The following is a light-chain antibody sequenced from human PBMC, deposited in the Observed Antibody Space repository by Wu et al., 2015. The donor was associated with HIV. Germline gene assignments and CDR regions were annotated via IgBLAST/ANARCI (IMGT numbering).Light chain of an antibody. J-gene: IGKJ3*01. CDR1: QSVSNN. Sequence: EIVMTQSPATLSVSPGERATLSCGASQSVSNNLAWYQQIPGQPPRLLIYGASTRATGVPARFSGSGSGTEFTLTISSLQSEDFAIHFCQQYNNWPPTFGPGTKVDIK. CDR3: QQYNNWPPT. V-gene: IGKV3-15*01. CDR2: GAS.